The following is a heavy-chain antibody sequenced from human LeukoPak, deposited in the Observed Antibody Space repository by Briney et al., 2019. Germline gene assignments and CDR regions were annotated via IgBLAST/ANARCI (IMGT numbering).Heavy chain of an antibody. CDR3: ARGEEWELSPIDY. CDR1: GFTFSSYS. V-gene: IGHV3-48*02. CDR2: ISSSSSTI. J-gene: IGHJ4*02. D-gene: IGHD1-26*01. Sequence: GGSLRLSCAASGFTFSSYSMTWVRQAPGEGLEWVSYISSSSSTIYYADSVRGRFTISRDNAKNSLYLQMNSLRDEDTAVCYCARGEEWELSPIDYWGQGTLVTVSS.